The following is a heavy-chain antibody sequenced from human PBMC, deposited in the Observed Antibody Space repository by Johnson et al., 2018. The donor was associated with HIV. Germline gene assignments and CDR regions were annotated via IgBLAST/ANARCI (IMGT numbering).Heavy chain of an antibody. V-gene: IGHV3-7*02. J-gene: IGHJ3*01. CDR3: AKGDTVVGAKYAFDF. CDR2: IKQDGSEK. D-gene: IGHD1-26*01. Sequence: MLLVESGGGVVQPGRSLRLSCAASGFTFSSYWMSWVRQAPGKGLEWVANIKQDGSEKYYVDSVKGRFTISRDNAKNSLYLQMNSLRAEDTAVYYCAKGDTVVGAKYAFDFWGQGTMVTVSS. CDR1: GFTFSSYW.